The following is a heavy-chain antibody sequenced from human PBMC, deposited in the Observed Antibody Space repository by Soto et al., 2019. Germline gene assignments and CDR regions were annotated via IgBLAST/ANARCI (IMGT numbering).Heavy chain of an antibody. CDR1: GGTFSSYA. CDR2: IIPIFGTA. J-gene: IGHJ5*02. Sequence: SVKVSCKASGGTFSSYAISWVRQAPGQGLEWMGGIIPIFGTANYAQKFQGRVTITADESTSTAYMELSSLRSEDTAVYYCARGPEDSSGWYCWFDPWGQGTLVTVSS. CDR3: ARGPEDSSGWYCWFDP. V-gene: IGHV1-69*13. D-gene: IGHD6-19*01.